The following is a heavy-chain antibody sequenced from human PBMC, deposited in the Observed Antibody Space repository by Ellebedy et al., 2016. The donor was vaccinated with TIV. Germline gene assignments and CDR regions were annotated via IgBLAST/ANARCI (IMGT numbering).Heavy chain of an antibody. CDR3: ARTYYDCWSGYQSFDY. D-gene: IGHD3-3*01. CDR2: INAGNGNT. V-gene: IGHV1-3*01. CDR1: GYTFTSYA. J-gene: IGHJ4*02. Sequence: AASVKVSCKASGYTFTSYAMHWVRPAPGQRLEWMGWINAGNGNTQYSQKFQGRVTITRDTSASTAYMELSSLRSEDTAVYYCARTYYDCWSGYQSFDYWGQGTLVTVSS.